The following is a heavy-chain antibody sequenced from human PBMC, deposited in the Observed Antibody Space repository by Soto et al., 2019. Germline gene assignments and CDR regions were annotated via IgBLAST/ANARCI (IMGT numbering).Heavy chain of an antibody. CDR1: GGSISSSNW. V-gene: IGHV4-4*03. CDR2: IYHSGST. J-gene: IGHJ4*02. Sequence: LRRTLSLTCAVSGGSISSSNWWSWVRQPPGKGLEWIGEIYHSGSTNYSPSLKSRATISVDKSKNQFFLKLSSVTAADTAVYYCATMPGIVGATHFDYWGQGTQVTVSS. D-gene: IGHD1-26*01. CDR3: ATMPGIVGATHFDY.